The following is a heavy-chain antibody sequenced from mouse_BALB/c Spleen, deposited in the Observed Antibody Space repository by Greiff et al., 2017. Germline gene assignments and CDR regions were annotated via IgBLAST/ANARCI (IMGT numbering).Heavy chain of an antibody. D-gene: IGHD2-2*01. V-gene: IGHV1-15*01. J-gene: IGHJ1*01. CDR3: AGHGAYGYDAWYFDV. Sequence: QVQLQQSGAELVRPGASVTLSCKASGYTFTDYEMHWVKQTPVHGLEWIGAIDPETGGTAYNQKFKGKATLTADKSSSTAYMELRSLTSEGSAVYYCAGHGAYGYDAWYFDVWGAGTTVTVSS. CDR1: GYTFTDYE. CDR2: IDPETGGT.